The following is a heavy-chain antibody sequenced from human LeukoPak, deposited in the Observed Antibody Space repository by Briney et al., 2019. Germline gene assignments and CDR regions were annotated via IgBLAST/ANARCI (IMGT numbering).Heavy chain of an antibody. CDR1: GGTFSSYA. Sequence: AASVKVSCKASGGTFSSYAISWVRQAPGQGLEWMGGIIPIFGTPNYAQKFQGRVTITADESTSTAYMELSSLRSEDTAVYYCARGVSYYFDYWGQGTLVTVSS. V-gene: IGHV1-69*01. CDR3: ARGVSYYFDY. J-gene: IGHJ4*02. CDR2: IIPIFGTP.